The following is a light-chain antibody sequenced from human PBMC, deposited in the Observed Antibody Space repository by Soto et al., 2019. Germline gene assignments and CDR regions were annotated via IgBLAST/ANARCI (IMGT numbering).Light chain of an antibody. Sequence: DIQMTQSPSSLSASVGDRVTITCRASQSVTTYLNWYQQKPGTAPKLLISAVSTLQSGVPSRFSGSGSGTDFTLTISSLQHEDFATYYCLQSYSFPCTFGQGTKVDIK. CDR3: LQSYSFPCT. CDR2: AVS. V-gene: IGKV1-39*01. CDR1: QSVTTY. J-gene: IGKJ1*01.